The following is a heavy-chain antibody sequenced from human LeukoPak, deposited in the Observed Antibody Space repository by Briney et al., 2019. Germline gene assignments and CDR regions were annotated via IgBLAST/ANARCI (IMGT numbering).Heavy chain of an antibody. J-gene: IGHJ3*02. CDR1: GASVSDYY. D-gene: IGHD2-2*01. V-gene: IGHV4-59*02. Sequence: SETLSLTCSVSGASVSDYYWTWVRQPPGKGLEYIGYIYYSGSSNYNPSLKSRVTISVDTSKNQFSLKLSSVTAADTAVYYCARYPLDAFDIWGQGTMVTVSS. CDR3: ARYPLDAFDI. CDR2: IYYSGSS.